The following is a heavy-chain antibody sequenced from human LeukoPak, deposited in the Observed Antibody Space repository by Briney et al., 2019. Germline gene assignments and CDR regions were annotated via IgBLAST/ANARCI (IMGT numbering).Heavy chain of an antibody. J-gene: IGHJ2*01. V-gene: IGHV3-13*01. Sequence: PGGSLRLSCAASGFTFSSYDMHWVRHATGKGLEWVSAIGTAGDTYYPGSVKGRFTISRENAKNSLYLQMNSLRAGDTAVYYCARGGYGDYPPNWYFDLWGRGTLVTVSS. CDR2: IGTAGDT. CDR3: ARGGYGDYPPNWYFDL. D-gene: IGHD4-17*01. CDR1: GFTFSSYD.